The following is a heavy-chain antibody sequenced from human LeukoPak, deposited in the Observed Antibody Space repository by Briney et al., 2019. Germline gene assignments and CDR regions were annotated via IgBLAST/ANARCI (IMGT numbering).Heavy chain of an antibody. CDR2: IYSGGST. CDR3: ARLNDYAWFDP. V-gene: IGHV3-53*04. Sequence: GGSLRLSCAASGFTVSSNYMSWVRQAPGKGLEWVSVIYSGGSTYYADSVKGRFTISRHNSKNTLYLQMNSLRAEDTAVYYRARLNDYAWFDPWGQGTLVTVSS. J-gene: IGHJ5*02. D-gene: IGHD4-17*01. CDR1: GFTVSSNY.